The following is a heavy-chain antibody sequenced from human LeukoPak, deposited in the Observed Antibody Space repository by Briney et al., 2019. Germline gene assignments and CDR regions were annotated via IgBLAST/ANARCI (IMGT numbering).Heavy chain of an antibody. D-gene: IGHD6-19*01. V-gene: IGHV4-59*01. CDR2: IYYSGST. CDR1: GGSISGYY. Sequence: SETLSLTCTVSGGSISGYYWSWIRQPPGKGLEWIGYIYYSGSTNYNPSLKSRVTISVDTSKNQFSLKLSSVTAADTAVYYCARPYRSGWHGSFEYWGQGSLVTVSS. CDR3: ARPYRSGWHGSFEY. J-gene: IGHJ4*02.